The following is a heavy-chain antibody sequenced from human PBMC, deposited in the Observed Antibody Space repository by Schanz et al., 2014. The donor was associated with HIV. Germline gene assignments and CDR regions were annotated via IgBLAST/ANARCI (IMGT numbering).Heavy chain of an antibody. CDR1: GGSFNGYY. Sequence: QVQLQQWGAGLLKPSETLSLTCAVYGGSFNGYYWTWLRQPPGKALEWIGEINHSGRASIHPSLRSGVTRSVDPSKNQFSLKLSSVTAADTAFYYCARDGGRRGGQRQLFAYWGQGTLVTVSS. CDR2: INHSGRA. D-gene: IGHD1-1*01. J-gene: IGHJ4*02. CDR3: ARDGGRRGGQRQLFAY. V-gene: IGHV4-34*01.